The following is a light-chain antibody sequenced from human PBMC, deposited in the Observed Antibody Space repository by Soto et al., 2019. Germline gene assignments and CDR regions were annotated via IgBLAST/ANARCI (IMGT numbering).Light chain of an antibody. CDR1: QSVSSN. Sequence: EIVMTQSPATLSVYPGERATLSCRASQSVSSNLAWYQQKPGQAPRLLIYGASTRATGIPARCSGSGSGTEFTLTISSLQSEYFAVYYCQQYNNWPYTFGQGTKLEIK. CDR2: GAS. CDR3: QQYNNWPYT. J-gene: IGKJ2*01. V-gene: IGKV3-15*01.